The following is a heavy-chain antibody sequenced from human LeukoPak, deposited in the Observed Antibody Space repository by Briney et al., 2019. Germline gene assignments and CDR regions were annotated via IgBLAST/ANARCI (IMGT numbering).Heavy chain of an antibody. J-gene: IGHJ4*02. V-gene: IGHV3-7*01. D-gene: IGHD3-16*02. CDR2: IRKDGGDI. Sequence: GGSLRLSCVASGLSFGSYWMDWVRQAPGKGLEWVANIRKDGGDIHYVDSVKGRFTISRDNAKNSVYLQMHSLRAEDTAKYYCARDAIGDFSYWGQRILVTVSS. CDR1: GLSFGSYW. CDR3: ARDAIGDFSY.